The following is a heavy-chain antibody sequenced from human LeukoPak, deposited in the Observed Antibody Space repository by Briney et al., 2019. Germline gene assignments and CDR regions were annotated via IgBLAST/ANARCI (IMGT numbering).Heavy chain of an antibody. CDR1: GFTFSSYW. D-gene: IGHD3-22*01. CDR3: TKDQSYDSSGFSH. Sequence: GGSLGLSCAASGFTFSSYWMHWVRQAPGKGLVWVSRINSDGSSTSYADSVKGRFTISRDNSKNTLYLQMNSLRAEDTAVYYCTKDQSYDSSGFSHWGQGTLVTVSS. CDR2: INSDGSST. J-gene: IGHJ4*02. V-gene: IGHV3-74*01.